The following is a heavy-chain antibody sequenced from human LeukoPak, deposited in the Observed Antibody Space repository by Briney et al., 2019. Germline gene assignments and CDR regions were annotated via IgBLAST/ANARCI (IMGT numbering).Heavy chain of an antibody. CDR2: IYYSGST. CDR3: ASLYDYGDKRRNWFDP. Sequence: SETLSLTCTVSGGSISSSSYYWGWIRQPPGKGLEWIGSIYYSGSTYYNPSLKSRVTISVDTSKNQFSLKLSSVTAADTAVYYCASLYDYGDKRRNWFDPWGQGTLVTVSS. D-gene: IGHD4-17*01. CDR1: GGSISSSSYY. V-gene: IGHV4-39*01. J-gene: IGHJ5*02.